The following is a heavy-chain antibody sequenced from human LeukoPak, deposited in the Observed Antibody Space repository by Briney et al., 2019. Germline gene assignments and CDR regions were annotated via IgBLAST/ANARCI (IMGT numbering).Heavy chain of an antibody. J-gene: IGHJ6*03. CDR1: GFSLSDYG. V-gene: IGHV3-33*01. D-gene: IGHD1-14*01. CDR2: LLYDGNTK. Sequence: GGSLRLSCAASGFSLSDYGMHWVRQAPGKGLEWVAALLYDGNTKHYADSVKGRFTISRDISKNTFYLQMNSLTAEDTAVYYCARDHRPEIQYYYMDVWGKGTTVAVSS. CDR3: ARDHRPEIQYYYMDV.